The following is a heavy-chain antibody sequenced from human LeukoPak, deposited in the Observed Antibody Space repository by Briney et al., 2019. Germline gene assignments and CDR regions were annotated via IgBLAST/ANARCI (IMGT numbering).Heavy chain of an antibody. D-gene: IGHD5-18*01. V-gene: IGHV3-23*01. CDR2: ISGSGGST. J-gene: IGHJ4*02. CDR3: AKARGGYSYGYAAYFDY. Sequence: PGGSLRLSCAASGFAFSSYAMSWVCQAPRKGLEWVSAISGSGGSTYYADSVKGRFTISRDNSKNTLYLQMNSLRAEDTAVYYCAKARGGYSYGYAAYFDYWGQGTLVTVSS. CDR1: GFAFSSYA.